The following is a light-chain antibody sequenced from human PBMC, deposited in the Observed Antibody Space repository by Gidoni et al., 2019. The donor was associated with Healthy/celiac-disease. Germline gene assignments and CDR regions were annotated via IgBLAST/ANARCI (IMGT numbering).Light chain of an antibody. J-gene: IGKJ4*01. CDR3: QQDYNLPPLT. V-gene: IGKV3D-7*01. CDR2: GAS. Sequence: SQSVSSSYLTWYQQKPGQAPRLLIYGASTRATGIPARFSGSGSGTDFTLTISSLQPEDLAVYYCQQDYNLPPLTFGGGTKVEIK. CDR1: QSVSSSY.